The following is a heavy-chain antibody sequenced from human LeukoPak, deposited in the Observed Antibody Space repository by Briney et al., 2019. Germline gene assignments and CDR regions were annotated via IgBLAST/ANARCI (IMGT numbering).Heavy chain of an antibody. CDR2: IYYSGST. Sequence: SETLSLTCTVSGGSISSYYWSWIRQPPGKGLEWIGYIYYSGSTNYNPSLKSRVTISVDTSKNQFSLKLSSVTAADTAVYYCARDRGRYYSWYFDLWGRGTLVTVSS. V-gene: IGHV4-59*01. D-gene: IGHD2/OR15-2a*01. J-gene: IGHJ2*01. CDR3: ARDRGRYYSWYFDL. CDR1: GGSISSYY.